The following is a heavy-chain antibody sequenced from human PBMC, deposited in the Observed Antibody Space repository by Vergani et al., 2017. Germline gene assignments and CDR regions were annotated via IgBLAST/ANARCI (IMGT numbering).Heavy chain of an antibody. CDR2: ISSSSSYI. J-gene: IGHJ4*02. D-gene: IGHD1-26*01. Sequence: EVQLLESGGGLVKPGGSLRLSCAASGFTFSSYSMNWVRQAPGKGLEWVSSISSSSSYIYYADSVKGRFTISRDNAKNSLYLQMNSLRAEDTAVYYCARERGSSGGSYFFDYWGQGTLVTVSS. CDR1: GFTFSSYS. CDR3: ARERGSSGGSYFFDY. V-gene: IGHV3-21*01.